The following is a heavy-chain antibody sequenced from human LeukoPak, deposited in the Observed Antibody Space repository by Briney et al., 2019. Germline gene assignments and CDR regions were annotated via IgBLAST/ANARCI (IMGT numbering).Heavy chain of an antibody. Sequence: SQTLSLTCAISGDSVSSNSAAWNWIRQSPSRGLEWLGRTYYRSKWYNDYAVSVKSRITINPDTSKNQFSLQLNSVTPEDTAVYYCARRGGYCSGGSCTGGAFDIWSQATMVTVSS. J-gene: IGHJ3*02. CDR3: ARRGGYCSGGSCTGGAFDI. D-gene: IGHD2-15*01. CDR1: GDSVSSNSAA. V-gene: IGHV6-1*01. CDR2: TYYRSKWYN.